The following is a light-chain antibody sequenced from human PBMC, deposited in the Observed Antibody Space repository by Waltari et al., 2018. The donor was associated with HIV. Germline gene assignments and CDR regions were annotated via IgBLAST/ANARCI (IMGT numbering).Light chain of an antibody. J-gene: IGLJ2*01. Sequence: QSVLTPPPSVSGAPGQRVTISCTGSSSHIGAGYDVHWYQQLPGTAPKLLICGNSNRPSGVPDRFSGSKSGTSASLAITGLQAEDEADYYCQSYDSSLSVLVFGGGTKLTVL. V-gene: IGLV1-40*01. CDR3: QSYDSSLSVLV. CDR1: SSHIGAGYD. CDR2: GNS.